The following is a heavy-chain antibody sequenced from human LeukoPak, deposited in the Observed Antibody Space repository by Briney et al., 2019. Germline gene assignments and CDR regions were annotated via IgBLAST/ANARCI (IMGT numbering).Heavy chain of an antibody. J-gene: IGHJ3*02. CDR1: GGSISGYY. CDR3: ARQSISSRRAFDI. Sequence: SETLSLTCTVSGGSISGYYWSWIRQPPGKGLEYIGYSYYSGSTDYNPSLKSRVTISVDTSKNQFSLMLTSVTAADSAVYYCARQSISSRRAFDIWGQGTMVTVSS. CDR2: SYYSGST. V-gene: IGHV4-59*08. D-gene: IGHD6-6*01.